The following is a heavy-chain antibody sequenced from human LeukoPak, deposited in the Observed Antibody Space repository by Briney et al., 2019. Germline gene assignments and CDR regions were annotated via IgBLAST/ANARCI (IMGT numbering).Heavy chain of an antibody. D-gene: IGHD3-3*01. J-gene: IGHJ5*02. CDR3: ARSPRYDFWSGPRGSWFDL. CDR2: INHSGST. CDR1: GGSFSGYY. Sequence: KPSETLSLTCAVYGGSFSGYYWSWIRQPPGKGLEWIGEINHSGSTNYNPSLKSRVTISVDTFKNQFSLKLSSVTAADTAVYYCARSPRYDFWSGPRGSWFDLWGQGTLVTVSS. V-gene: IGHV4-34*01.